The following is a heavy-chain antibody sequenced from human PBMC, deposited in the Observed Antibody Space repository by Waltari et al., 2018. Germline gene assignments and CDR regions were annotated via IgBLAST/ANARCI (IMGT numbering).Heavy chain of an antibody. CDR3: AKDILPSIAAAGHFLDY. J-gene: IGHJ4*02. V-gene: IGHV3-9*01. Sequence: EVQLVESGGGLVHPGRSLILSCAASGFTFDYYAMHLVRQAPWKGLEWVSGSSWNSGSIGYADSGKGRFTISRDNAKNSLYLQMNSLRAEDTALYYCAKDILPSIAAAGHFLDYWGQGTLVTVSS. CDR2: SSWNSGSI. D-gene: IGHD6-13*01. CDR1: GFTFDYYA.